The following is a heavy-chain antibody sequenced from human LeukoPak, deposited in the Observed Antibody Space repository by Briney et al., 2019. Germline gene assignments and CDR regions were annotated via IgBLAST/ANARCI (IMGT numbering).Heavy chain of an antibody. CDR3: ARTFYYDSSGYYYAY. CDR2: INHSGST. V-gene: IGHV4-34*01. D-gene: IGHD3-22*01. Sequence: KPSETLSHTCAVYGGSFSGYYWSWIRQPPGKGLEWIGEINHSGSTNYNPSLKSRVTISVDTSKNQFSLKLSSVTAADTAVYYCARTFYYDSSGYYYAYWGQGTLVTVSS. CDR1: GGSFSGYY. J-gene: IGHJ4*02.